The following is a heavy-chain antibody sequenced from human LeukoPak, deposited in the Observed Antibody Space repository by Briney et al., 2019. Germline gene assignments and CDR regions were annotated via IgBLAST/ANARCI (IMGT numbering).Heavy chain of an antibody. D-gene: IGHD2-2*01. Sequence: GGSLRLSCAASGFTFSSYAMSWVRQAPGKGLEWVSGISGSGGTTYYADSVKGRFTISRDNSKNTLYLQMNSLRAEDTAVYYCARGAGGIVVVPAYWGQGTLVTVSS. V-gene: IGHV3-23*01. J-gene: IGHJ4*02. CDR2: ISGSGGTT. CDR1: GFTFSSYA. CDR3: ARGAGGIVVVPAY.